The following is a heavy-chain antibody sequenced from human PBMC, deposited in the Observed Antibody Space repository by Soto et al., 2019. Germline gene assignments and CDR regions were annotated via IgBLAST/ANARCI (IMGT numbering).Heavy chain of an antibody. V-gene: IGHV3-23*01. CDR3: AKDGTIFGVVTYYDYYYYMDV. CDR1: GFTFSSYA. Sequence: EVQLLESGGGLVQPGGSLRLSCAASGFTFSSYAMSWVRQAPGKGLEWVSAISGSGGSTYYADSVKGRFTISSDNPKNPLYLQMNSLRAEDTAVYYCAKDGTIFGVVTYYDYYYYMDVWGKETTVTVSS. J-gene: IGHJ6*03. D-gene: IGHD3-3*01. CDR2: ISGSGGST.